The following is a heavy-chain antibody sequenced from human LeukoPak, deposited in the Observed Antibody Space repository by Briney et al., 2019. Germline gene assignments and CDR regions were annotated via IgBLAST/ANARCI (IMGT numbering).Heavy chain of an antibody. CDR1: GFTFSSSA. D-gene: IGHD6-13*01. CDR3: AKSDSPYSSSWYPWGY. V-gene: IGHV3-23*01. Sequence: AGGSLRLSCAASGFTFSSSAMSWVRQAPGKGLEWVSTISGSGGSTYYADSVKGRFTISRDNSKNTLYLQMNSLRAEDTAVYYCAKSDSPYSSSWYPWGYWGQGTLVTVSS. CDR2: ISGSGGST. J-gene: IGHJ4*02.